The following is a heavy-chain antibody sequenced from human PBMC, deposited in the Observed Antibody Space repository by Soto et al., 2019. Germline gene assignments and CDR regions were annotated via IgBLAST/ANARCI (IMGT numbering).Heavy chain of an antibody. CDR2: ISYDGINK. Sequence: GGSLRLSCAASGFTFRNYAVHWVRQAPGKGLEWVAVISYDGINKYYADSVKGRFTISRDNSKNTLYLQMNSLRVEDTAVYYCARDRGDYGRGSYYYAMDVWGQGTTVTVSS. V-gene: IGHV3-30-3*01. D-gene: IGHD4-17*01. CDR3: ARDRGDYGRGSYYYAMDV. CDR1: GFTFRNYA. J-gene: IGHJ6*02.